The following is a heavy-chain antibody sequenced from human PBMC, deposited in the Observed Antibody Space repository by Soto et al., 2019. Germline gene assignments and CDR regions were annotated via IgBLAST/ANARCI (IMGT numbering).Heavy chain of an antibody. D-gene: IGHD3-3*01. CDR3: VFDFWLVPTV. CDR2: IHSSSSWE. CDR1: GFTFSTHS. Sequence: EVQLVESGGGLVQPGGSLKLSCAASGFTFSTHSMNWVRQAPGRGLEWVSYIHSSSSWEVYADSVRGRFTVSRDNAKNPLYLQMSSPRGEDTAVYYCVFDFWLVPTVWGKGTTVTVSS. V-gene: IGHV3-48*01. J-gene: IGHJ6*04.